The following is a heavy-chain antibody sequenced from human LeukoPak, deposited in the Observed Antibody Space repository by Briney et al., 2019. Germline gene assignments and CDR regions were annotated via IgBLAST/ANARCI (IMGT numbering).Heavy chain of an antibody. J-gene: IGHJ4*02. Sequence: GGSLRLSCAASGFTFSSYWMHWVRHAPGKGLVWVSRINSDGSSTSYADSVKGRFTISRDNAKNTLYLQMNSLRAEDTAVYYCARKGPWSYPIDYWGQGTLVTVSS. CDR3: ARKGPWSYPIDY. CDR2: INSDGSST. CDR1: GFTFSSYW. V-gene: IGHV3-74*01. D-gene: IGHD1-26*01.